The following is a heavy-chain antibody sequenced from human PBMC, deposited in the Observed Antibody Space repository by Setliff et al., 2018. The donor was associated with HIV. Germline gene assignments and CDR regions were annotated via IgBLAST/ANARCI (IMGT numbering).Heavy chain of an antibody. Sequence: GGSLRLSCAASGFTFSTYGMHWVRQAPGKGLEWLAVIWYDGSNKYYADSVKGRFTISRDNAKKSLYLQMNSLRADDTAVYYCARAFSGYYFDYWGQGTLVTVSS. CDR2: IWYDGSNK. D-gene: IGHD3-3*01. CDR3: ARAFSGYYFDY. CDR1: GFTFSTYG. V-gene: IGHV3-33*01. J-gene: IGHJ4*02.